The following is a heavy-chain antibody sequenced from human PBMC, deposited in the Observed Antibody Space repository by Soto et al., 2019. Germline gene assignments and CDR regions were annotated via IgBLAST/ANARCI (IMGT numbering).Heavy chain of an antibody. Sequence: ASEKVSCKASGGTFSSYAISWVRQAPGQGLEWMGGIIPIFGTANYAQKFQGRVTITADESTSTAYMELSSLRSEDTAVYYCARDWTTGGSSSWYVWFDPWGQGTLVTVSS. J-gene: IGHJ5*02. CDR1: GGTFSSYA. V-gene: IGHV1-69*13. CDR2: IIPIFGTA. CDR3: ARDWTTGGSSSWYVWFDP. D-gene: IGHD6-13*01.